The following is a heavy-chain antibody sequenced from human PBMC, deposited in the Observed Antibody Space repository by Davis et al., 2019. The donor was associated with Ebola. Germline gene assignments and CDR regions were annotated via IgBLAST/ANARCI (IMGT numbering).Heavy chain of an antibody. V-gene: IGHV3-74*01. CDR2: IDSDATTT. Sequence: PGGSLRLSCTASGFTFSSFWMHWVRQAPGKGLVWVSRIDSDATTTFYADSVRGRFTISRDNANNTLYLQMNNLRDEDTAVYYCARGEVVAAVTSLDSWGQGTLVTVS. J-gene: IGHJ4*02. CDR1: GFTFSSFW. D-gene: IGHD2-15*01. CDR3: ARGEVVAAVTSLDS.